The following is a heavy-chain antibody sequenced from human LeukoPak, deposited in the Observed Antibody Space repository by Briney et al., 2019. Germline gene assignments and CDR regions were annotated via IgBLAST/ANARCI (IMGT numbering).Heavy chain of an antibody. J-gene: IGHJ4*02. CDR1: GGSFSGYY. CDR3: ARVRVRGVNDY. D-gene: IGHD3-10*01. Sequence: SETLSLTCAVYGGSFSGYYWSWIRQPPGKGLEWIGEINHSGSTNYNPSLKSRVTISVDTSKNRFSLKLSSVTAADTAVYYCARVRVRGVNDYWGQGTLVTVSS. CDR2: INHSGST. V-gene: IGHV4-34*01.